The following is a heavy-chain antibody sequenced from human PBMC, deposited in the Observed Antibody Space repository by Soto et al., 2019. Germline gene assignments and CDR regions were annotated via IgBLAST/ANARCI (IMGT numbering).Heavy chain of an antibody. D-gene: IGHD3-22*01. CDR3: AKAPEYYYDSCGP. Sequence: QAPGKGLEYVSSISTNGGSTDYADSVKGRFTISRDNSKNTVYLQMSSLRVEDTAVYYCAKAPEYYYDSCGPWGQGTLVTVSS. J-gene: IGHJ5*02. V-gene: IGHV3-64D*06. CDR2: ISTNGGST.